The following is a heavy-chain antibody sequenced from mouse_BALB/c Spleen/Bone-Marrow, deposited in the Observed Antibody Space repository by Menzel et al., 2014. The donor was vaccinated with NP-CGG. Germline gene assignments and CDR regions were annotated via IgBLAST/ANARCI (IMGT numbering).Heavy chain of an antibody. CDR1: GYTFTSYW. V-gene: IGHV1-69*02. CDR2: IDPSDSET. J-gene: IGHJ4*01. Sequence: QVQLHQSGAELVKPGAPVKLSCKASGYTFTSYWMNWVKQRPGRGLEWIGRIDPSDSETHYNQKFKDKATLTVDKSSSTAYIQVSSLTSEDSAVYHCARALGDGYYYAMDYWGQGTSVTVSS. D-gene: IGHD2-3*01. CDR3: ARALGDGYYYAMDY.